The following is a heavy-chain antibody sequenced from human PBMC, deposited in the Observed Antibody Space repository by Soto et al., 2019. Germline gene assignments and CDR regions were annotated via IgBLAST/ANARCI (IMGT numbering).Heavy chain of an antibody. Sequence: QVQLVQSGAEVRKPGSSVKVSCKASGGTFSRHAISWVRQAPGQGLEWMGGIIPIFGTANHAQKFQGRVTIIADESTSTVYMELSSLRSEDTAMYYCAREAAKVTAAKYKWFDPWGQGTLVTVSS. J-gene: IGHJ5*02. V-gene: IGHV1-69*01. CDR2: IIPIFGTA. CDR1: GGTFSRHA. D-gene: IGHD4-4*01. CDR3: AREAAKVTAAKYKWFDP.